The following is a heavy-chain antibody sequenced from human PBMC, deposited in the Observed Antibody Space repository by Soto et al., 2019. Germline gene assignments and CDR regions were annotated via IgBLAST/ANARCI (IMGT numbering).Heavy chain of an antibody. CDR2: IYYSGST. J-gene: IGHJ5*02. CDR3: ARQEYQHGRGSGRRFPRAFDP. D-gene: IGHD3-3*01. V-gene: IGHV4-39*01. Sequence: SETLSLTCTVSGGSISSSSYYWGWIRQPPGKGLEWIGSIYYSGSTYYNPSLKSRVTISVDTSKNQFSQKLSSVTAAETAVYYCARQEYQHGRGSGRRFPRAFDPWGQGTLVTVSS. CDR1: GGSISSSSYY.